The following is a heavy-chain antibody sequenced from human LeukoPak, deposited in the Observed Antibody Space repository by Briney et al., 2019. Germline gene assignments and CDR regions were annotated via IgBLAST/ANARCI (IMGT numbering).Heavy chain of an antibody. J-gene: IGHJ3*02. V-gene: IGHV4-39*01. CDR1: GGSISSSRYY. D-gene: IGHD3-22*01. Sequence: PSETLSLTCTVSGGSISSSRYYWGWIRQPPGKGLEWIGSIYYSGSTYYNPSLKSRVTISVDTSKNQFSLKLSSVTAADTAVYYCATTPYYYDSSGYYSDAFDIWGQGTMVTVSS. CDR3: ATTPYYYDSSGYYSDAFDI. CDR2: IYYSGST.